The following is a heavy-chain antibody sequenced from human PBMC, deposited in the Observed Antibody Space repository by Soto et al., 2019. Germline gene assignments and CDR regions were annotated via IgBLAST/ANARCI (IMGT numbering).Heavy chain of an antibody. V-gene: IGHV3-21*03. CDR1: GFPFSSYS. Sequence: GGSLRLSCAASGFPFSSYSINWVRQAPGKGLEWVSSISGSGSYIYYADSVKGRLTISRDNAKNSLYLQTNSLRVEDTAVYYCARVKRTAAGGTFDFWGQGILVTVSS. CDR2: ISGSGSYI. J-gene: IGHJ4*02. D-gene: IGHD6-13*01. CDR3: ARVKRTAAGGTFDF.